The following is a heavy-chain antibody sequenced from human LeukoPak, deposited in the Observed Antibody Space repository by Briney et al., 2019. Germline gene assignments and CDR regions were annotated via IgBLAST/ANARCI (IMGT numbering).Heavy chain of an antibody. CDR3: AKDRRGGAMVRGVLDY. Sequence: GGSLRLSCAASGFSFSTSPMSWARQPPGKGLEWVSAISGSGGSTYYADSVKGRFTISRDNSKNTLYLQMNSLRAEDTAVYYCAKDRRGGAMVRGVLDYWGQGTLVTVSS. V-gene: IGHV3-23*01. J-gene: IGHJ4*02. CDR2: ISGSGGST. D-gene: IGHD3-10*01. CDR1: GFSFSTSP.